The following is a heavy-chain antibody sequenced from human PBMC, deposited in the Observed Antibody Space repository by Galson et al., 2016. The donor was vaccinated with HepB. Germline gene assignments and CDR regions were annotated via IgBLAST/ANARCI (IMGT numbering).Heavy chain of an antibody. D-gene: IGHD3-10*01. J-gene: IGHJ5*02. CDR2: ISTYNGDT. V-gene: IGHV1-18*04. CDR1: GYTFSNYG. CDR3: ARDGHYSGRPSDL. Sequence: SVKVSCKASGYTFSNYGMRWVRQAPGQGLEWMGWISTYNGDTKYAQKFQDRVTMTIETTTTTAYMEMRSLRSDDTAVYYCARDGHYSGRPSDLWGQGTLVTVSS.